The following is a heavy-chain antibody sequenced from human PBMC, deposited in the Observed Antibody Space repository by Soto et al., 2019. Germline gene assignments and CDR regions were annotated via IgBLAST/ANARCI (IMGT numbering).Heavy chain of an antibody. V-gene: IGHV4-59*02. J-gene: IGHJ4*02. Sequence: SETLSLTCTVCGCSVSCYYWSWIRQPPGKGLEWIGYIYYSGITDYNPSLKSRVTISVDTSKSQFSLKLSSVTAADTAVYYCARGGGVYYFDYWGQGTLVTVS. CDR1: GCSVSCYY. CDR3: ARGGGVYYFDY. D-gene: IGHD2-8*02. CDR2: IYYSGIT.